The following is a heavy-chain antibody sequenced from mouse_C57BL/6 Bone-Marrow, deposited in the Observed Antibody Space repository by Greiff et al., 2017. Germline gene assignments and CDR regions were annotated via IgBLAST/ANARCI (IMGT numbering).Heavy chain of an antibody. CDR3: ARDYYGPYWYFDV. CDR2: IHPNSGST. V-gene: IGHV1-64*01. D-gene: IGHD1-1*01. CDR1: GYTFTSYW. J-gene: IGHJ1*03. Sequence: QVQLKQPGAELVKPGASVKLSCKASGYTFTSYWMHWVKQRPGQGLEWIGMIHPNSGSTNYNEKFKSKATLTVDKSSSTAYMQLSSLTSEDSAVYYCARDYYGPYWYFDVWGTGTTVTVSS.